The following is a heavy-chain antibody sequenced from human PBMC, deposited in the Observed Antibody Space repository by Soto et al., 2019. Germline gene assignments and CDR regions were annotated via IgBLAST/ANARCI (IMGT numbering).Heavy chain of an antibody. CDR2: IYYSGST. J-gene: IGHJ6*02. D-gene: IGHD6-19*01. CDR3: ARAPYSSGWYYYYYGMDV. V-gene: IGHV4-30-4*01. CDR1: GGSISSGDYY. Sequence: SETLSLTCTVSGGSISSGDYYWSWIRQPPGKGLEWIGYIYYSGSTYYNPSLKSRVTISVDTSKNQFSLKLSSVTAADTAVYYCARAPYSSGWYYYYYGMDVWGQGTPVTVSS.